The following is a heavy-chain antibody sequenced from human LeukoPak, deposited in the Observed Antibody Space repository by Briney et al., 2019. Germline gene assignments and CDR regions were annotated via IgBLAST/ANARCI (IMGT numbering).Heavy chain of an antibody. CDR3: ARSAQTVTTFPLDY. V-gene: IGHV4-31*03. CDR2: IYYSGST. J-gene: IGHJ4*02. D-gene: IGHD4-17*01. Sequence: SETLSLTCTVSGGSISSSSYYWGWIRQPPGQGLEWIGYIYYSGSTYYNPSLQSRVTISVDTSKNQFSLKLSSVTAADTAVYYCARSAQTVTTFPLDYWGQGTLVTVSS. CDR1: GGSISSSSYY.